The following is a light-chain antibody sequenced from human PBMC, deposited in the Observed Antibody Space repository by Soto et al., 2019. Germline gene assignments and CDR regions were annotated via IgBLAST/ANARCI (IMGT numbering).Light chain of an antibody. CDR3: KPPLRYRWP. CDR2: TAS. Sequence: DIQMTQSPSSLSASVGDRVTFTCRAIQKIRTYLNWYQQKPGKAPDLLIYTASSLQSGVPSMFSGSGSGTDFTLTISSLQADDFATYFCKPPLRYRWPFGQGHKV. CDR1: QKIRTY. V-gene: IGKV1-39*01. J-gene: IGKJ1*01.